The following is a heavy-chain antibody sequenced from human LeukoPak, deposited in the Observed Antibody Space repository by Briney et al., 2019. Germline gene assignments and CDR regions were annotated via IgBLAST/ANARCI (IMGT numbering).Heavy chain of an antibody. CDR2: ISSSSSYI. CDR3: ARDLLLWFGELLSQGPDY. Sequence: GGSLRLSFAASGFTFSSYSMNWVRQAPGKGLEWVSSISSSSSYIYYADSVKGRFTISRDNAKNSLYLQMSSLRAEDTAVYYCARDLLLWFGELLSQGPDYWGQGTLVTVSS. V-gene: IGHV3-21*01. CDR1: GFTFSSYS. J-gene: IGHJ4*02. D-gene: IGHD3-10*01.